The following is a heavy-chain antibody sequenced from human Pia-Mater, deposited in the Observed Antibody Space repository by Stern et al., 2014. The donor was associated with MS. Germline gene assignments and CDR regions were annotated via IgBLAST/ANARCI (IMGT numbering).Heavy chain of an antibody. Sequence: EVHLVESGAELLRPGESLKLSCKGSGFKFSIYWIAWVRQMPGKGLEWMGIIYPGDSETRYSPSFQGQVTMSADKSTSTAYLQGSSLNASDTAMYFCARQTTAWASDVWGQGTLVTVSS. CDR1: GFKFSIYW. D-gene: IGHD1-14*01. J-gene: IGHJ4*02. CDR2: IYPGDSET. CDR3: ARQTTAWASDV. V-gene: IGHV5-51*01.